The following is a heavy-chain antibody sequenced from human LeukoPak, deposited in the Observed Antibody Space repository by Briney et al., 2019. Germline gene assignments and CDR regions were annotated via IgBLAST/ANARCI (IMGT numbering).Heavy chain of an antibody. CDR1: GFTFSSYW. J-gene: IGHJ4*02. Sequence: PGGSLRLSCAASGFTFSSYWMTWVRQAPGKGLEWVANIKQDGSEKYYVDSVKGRFTIPRDSAKTSLYLQMNSLRAEDTAVYYCASSSNYAFDFRGQGTLVTVSS. D-gene: IGHD4-11*01. CDR2: IKQDGSEK. CDR3: ASSSNYAFDF. V-gene: IGHV3-7*05.